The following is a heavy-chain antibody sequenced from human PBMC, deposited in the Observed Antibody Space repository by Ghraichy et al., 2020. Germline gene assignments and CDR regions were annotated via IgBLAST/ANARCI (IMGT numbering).Heavy chain of an antibody. V-gene: IGHV3-21*01. CDR2: TSSSSGYI. CDR3: AREEYYYDGSDNSPGYGMDV. J-gene: IGHJ6*02. CDR1: GFTFSNYA. D-gene: IGHD3-22*01. Sequence: GGSLRLSCAASGFTFSNYAMNWVRQAPGKGLEWVSFTSSSSGYIYYADSVKGRFTISRDNAKNSLFLQMNSLRAEDTGVYYCAREEYYYDGSDNSPGYGMDVWGQGTTVTVSS.